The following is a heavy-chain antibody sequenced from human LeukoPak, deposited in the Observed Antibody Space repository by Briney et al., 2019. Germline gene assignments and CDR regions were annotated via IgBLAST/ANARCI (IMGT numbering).Heavy chain of an antibody. CDR1: GGSISSSSYY. CDR2: IYYSGST. D-gene: IGHD3-3*01. Sequence: SETLSLTCTVSGGSISSSSYYWGWIRQPPGKGLEWIGSIYYSGSTYYNPSLKSRVTISVDTSKNQFSLKLSSVTAADTAVYYCAELSTTSGVLMSHWGRGTLVTVSS. CDR3: AELSTTSGVLMSH. V-gene: IGHV4-39*01. J-gene: IGHJ4*02.